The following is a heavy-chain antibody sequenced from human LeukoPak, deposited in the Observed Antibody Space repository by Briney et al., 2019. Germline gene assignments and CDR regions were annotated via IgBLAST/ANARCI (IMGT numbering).Heavy chain of an antibody. CDR1: GFTFSSYA. Sequence: PGGSLRLSCAASGFTFSSYAMSWVRQATEKGLEWVSTISGSGGSTYYADSVKGRFTISRDNSNNTLYLQMNSLRAEDTAVYYCAKVGVCSGGSCYTLDYWGQGTLVTVSS. CDR2: ISGSGGST. J-gene: IGHJ4*02. CDR3: AKVGVCSGGSCYTLDY. V-gene: IGHV3-23*01. D-gene: IGHD2-15*01.